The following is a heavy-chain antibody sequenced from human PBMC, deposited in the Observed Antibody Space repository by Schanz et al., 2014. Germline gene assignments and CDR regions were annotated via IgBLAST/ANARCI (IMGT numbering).Heavy chain of an antibody. CDR3: AKYGGELGVSFEY. J-gene: IGHJ4*02. CDR2: IDADGNST. CDR1: GFTFSNYW. Sequence: VQLVESGGGVVQPGRSLRLSCAASGFTFSNYWIHWVRQAPGKGLVWVSRIDADGNSTSYADSVKGRFTISRDNAKNTLYLQLNSLRAEDTAVYYCAKYGGELGVSFEYWGQGTLVTVSS. V-gene: IGHV3-74*02. D-gene: IGHD7-27*01.